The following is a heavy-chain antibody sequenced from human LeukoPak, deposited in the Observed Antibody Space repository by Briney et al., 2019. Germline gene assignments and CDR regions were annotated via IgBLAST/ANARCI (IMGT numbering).Heavy chain of an antibody. V-gene: IGHV1-18*01. D-gene: IGHD6-13*01. CDR3: AREVIAAVGTPDVGYFDY. CDR1: RYTFTSYG. J-gene: IGHJ4*02. CDR2: ISTNNGNT. Sequence: ASVKVSCKASRYTFTSYGISWVRQAPGQGLEWMGWISTNNGNTNYAQKFQGRVAMTTDTSTSYMELRSLRSDDTAVYYCAREVIAAVGTPDVGYFDYWGQGTLVTVSS.